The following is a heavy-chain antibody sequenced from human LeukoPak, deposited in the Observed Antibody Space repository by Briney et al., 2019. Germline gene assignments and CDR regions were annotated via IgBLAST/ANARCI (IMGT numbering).Heavy chain of an antibody. Sequence: GGSLRLSCAASGFTFSSYGMHWVRQAPGKGLEWVAFIRYDGSNKYYADSVKGRFTISRDSSKNTLYLQMNSLRAEDTAVYYCAKGATIFGVVGSLYFDYWGQGTLVTVSS. J-gene: IGHJ4*02. V-gene: IGHV3-30*02. CDR1: GFTFSSYG. CDR2: IRYDGSNK. D-gene: IGHD3-3*01. CDR3: AKGATIFGVVGSLYFDY.